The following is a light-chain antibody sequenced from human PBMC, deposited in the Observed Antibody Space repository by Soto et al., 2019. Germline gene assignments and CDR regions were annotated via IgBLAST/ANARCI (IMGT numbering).Light chain of an antibody. CDR3: QQYYANPRT. V-gene: IGKV4-1*01. J-gene: IGKJ1*01. Sequence: DIVMTQSPDSLAVSLGERATINCKSSQSVLYRSNKKNYLVWYQQKPGQPPKLLISWASTRESGVPDRFSGSGSGTDFTLTISKLQAEDVAVYYCQQYYANPRTFGQGTKVEIK. CDR2: WAS. CDR1: QSVLYRSNKKNY.